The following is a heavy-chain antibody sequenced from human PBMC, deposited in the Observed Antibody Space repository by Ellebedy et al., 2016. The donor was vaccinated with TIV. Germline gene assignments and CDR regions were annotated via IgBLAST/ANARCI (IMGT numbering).Heavy chain of an antibody. Sequence: AASVKVSCKASGYTFTSYDINWVRQATGQGLEWMGWISAYNGNTNYAQKLQGRVTMTTDTSTSTAYMELRSLRSDDTAVYYCARASDCSGGSCSSDYWGQGTLVTVSS. CDR2: ISAYNGNT. CDR1: GYTFTSYD. J-gene: IGHJ4*02. V-gene: IGHV1-18*01. CDR3: ARASDCSGGSCSSDY. D-gene: IGHD2-15*01.